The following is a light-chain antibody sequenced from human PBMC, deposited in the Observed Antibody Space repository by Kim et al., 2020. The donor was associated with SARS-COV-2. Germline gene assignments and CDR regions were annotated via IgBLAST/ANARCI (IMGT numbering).Light chain of an antibody. Sequence: SVSPGQTASITCSGDKLGYKYACWYQEKPGQSPVLVSYQDSKRPSGIPARFSGYNPGNTANLTIRGTQAMDEADYYCQAWDSSTWVFGTETKVTDL. J-gene: IGLJ1*01. CDR1: KLGYKY. CDR3: QAWDSSTWV. CDR2: QDS. V-gene: IGLV3-1*01.